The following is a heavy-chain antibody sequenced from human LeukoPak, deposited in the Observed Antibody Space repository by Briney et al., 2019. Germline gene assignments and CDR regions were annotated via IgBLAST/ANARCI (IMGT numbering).Heavy chain of an antibody. J-gene: IGHJ4*02. V-gene: IGHV3-72*01. CDR1: GFTFSDHY. CDR3: SRDATGDH. CDR2: SRNRAKSYTT. Sequence: GGSLRLSCAVSGFTFSDHYMYWLRQAPGKGLEWVGRSRNRAKSYTTDYAASVKGRFTISRDDSKSTLYLQMNSLETEDTAVYYCSRDATGDHWGQGTVVSVSS.